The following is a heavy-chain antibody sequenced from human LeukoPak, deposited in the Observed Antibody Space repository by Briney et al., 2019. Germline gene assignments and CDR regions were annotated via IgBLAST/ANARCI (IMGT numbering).Heavy chain of an antibody. CDR3: ASLAYGSGSYYLDY. CDR2: IYYSGST. Sequence: SETLSLTCTVSGGSISSSSYYWGWIRQPPGKGQEWIGSIYYSGSTYYNPSLKSRVTISVDTSKNQFSLKLSSVTAADTAVYYCASLAYGSGSYYLDYWGQGTLVTVSS. D-gene: IGHD3-10*01. CDR1: GGSISSSSYY. J-gene: IGHJ4*02. V-gene: IGHV4-39*01.